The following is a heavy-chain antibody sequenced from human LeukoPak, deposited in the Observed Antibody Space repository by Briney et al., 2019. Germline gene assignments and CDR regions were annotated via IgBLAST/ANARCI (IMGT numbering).Heavy chain of an antibody. J-gene: IGHJ5*02. CDR3: ASLLVVPAASWFDP. CDR2: IYYSGST. D-gene: IGHD2-2*01. V-gene: IGHV4-39*01. CDR1: GGSISSSSYY. Sequence: KASETLSLTXTVSGGSISSSSYYWGWIRQPPGEVLEWIGSIYYSGSTYYNPSLKSRVTISVDTSKNQFSLKLSSVTAADTAVYYCASLLVVPAASWFDPWGQGTLVTVSS.